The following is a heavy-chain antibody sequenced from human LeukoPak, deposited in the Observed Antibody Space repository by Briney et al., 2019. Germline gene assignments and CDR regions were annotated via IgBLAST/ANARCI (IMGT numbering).Heavy chain of an antibody. D-gene: IGHD3-16*01. CDR3: ARYYDPPVGDAFDL. CDR2: ISPDGSET. CDR1: GFRFGSDW. J-gene: IGHJ3*01. Sequence: GGSLRLXCAVSGFRFGSDWMSWVRQAPGKGLEWVANISPDGSETFYVDSVKGRFTISRDNGKNSLYLQLNSLRADDTAVYYCARYYDPPVGDAFDLWGQGTMVTVSS. V-gene: IGHV3-7*01.